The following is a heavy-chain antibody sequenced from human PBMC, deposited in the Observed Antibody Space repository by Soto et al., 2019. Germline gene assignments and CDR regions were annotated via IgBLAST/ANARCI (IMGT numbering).Heavy chain of an antibody. J-gene: IGHJ6*02. CDR1: GFTFSSYG. Sequence: QVQLVESGGGVVQPGRSLRLSCAASGFTFSSYGMHWVRQAPGKGLEWVAVISYDGSNKYYADSVKGRFTISRDNSKNTLYLQMNSLTAEDTAVYYCAKDQGGSYYDYNGMDVWGQGTTVTVSS. CDR3: AKDQGGSYYDYNGMDV. D-gene: IGHD3-16*01. CDR2: ISYDGSNK. V-gene: IGHV3-30*18.